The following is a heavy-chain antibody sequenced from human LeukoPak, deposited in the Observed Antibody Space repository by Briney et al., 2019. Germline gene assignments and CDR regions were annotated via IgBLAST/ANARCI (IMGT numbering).Heavy chain of an antibody. J-gene: IGHJ3*02. CDR1: GFTFSSYA. CDR2: ISGSGGST. V-gene: IGHV3-23*01. CDR3: AREYYYGSGTNPAEAFDI. D-gene: IGHD3-10*01. Sequence: PGGSLRLSCAASGFTFSSYAMSWVRQAPGKGLEWVSAISGSGGSTYYADSVKGRFTISRDNSKSTLYLQMNSLRAEDTAVYYCAREYYYGSGTNPAEAFDIWGQGTMVTVSS.